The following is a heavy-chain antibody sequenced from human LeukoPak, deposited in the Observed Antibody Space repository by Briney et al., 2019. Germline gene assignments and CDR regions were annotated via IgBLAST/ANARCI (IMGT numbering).Heavy chain of an antibody. D-gene: IGHD2-15*01. CDR3: ARGYLSGSCYSD. Sequence: PSETLSLTCAVYGGSFSGYYWSCIRQPPGKGLEWIGEINHSGSTNYNPSLKSRVTISVDTSKNQFSLKLSSVTAADTAVYYCARGYLSGSCYSDWGQGTLVTVSS. CDR2: INHSGST. V-gene: IGHV4-34*01. CDR1: GGSFSGYY. J-gene: IGHJ4*02.